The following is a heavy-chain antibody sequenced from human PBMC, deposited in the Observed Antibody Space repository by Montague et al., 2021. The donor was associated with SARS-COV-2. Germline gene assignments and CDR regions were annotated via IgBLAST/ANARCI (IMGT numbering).Heavy chain of an antibody. D-gene: IGHD3-22*01. CDR2: IYYSGST. V-gene: IGHV4-39*01. CDR3: ARQSPVTMIVVVISGRFDY. Sequence: SETLSLICTVSGGSINSNSYYWGWIRQPPGQGLEWIGSIYYSGSTYYNPSLKSRVTISVDTSKNQFSLKLSSVTAADTAVYYCARQSPVTMIVVVISGRFDYWGQGTLVTVAS. CDR1: GGSINSNSYY. J-gene: IGHJ4*02.